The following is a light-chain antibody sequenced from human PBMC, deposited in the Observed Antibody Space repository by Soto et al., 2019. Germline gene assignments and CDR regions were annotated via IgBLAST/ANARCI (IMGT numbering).Light chain of an antibody. J-gene: IGKJ1*01. CDR3: QQYNSYSRP. CDR2: KAS. V-gene: IGKV1-5*03. CDR1: QSISSW. Sequence: DIQMTHTPSSLSASVGDSVTITCRASQSISSWLAWYQQKPGKAPKLLIYKASSLESGVPSRFSGSGSGTEFTLTISSLQPDDFATYYCQQYNSYSRPFGQGTKAAIK.